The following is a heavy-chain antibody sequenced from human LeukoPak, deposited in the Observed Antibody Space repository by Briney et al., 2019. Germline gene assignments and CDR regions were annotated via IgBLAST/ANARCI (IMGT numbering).Heavy chain of an antibody. CDR2: ISGSGGTT. CDR1: GFTFSSFA. D-gene: IGHD4-17*01. CDR3: AKDLPDYGDYIEGY. J-gene: IGHJ4*02. V-gene: IGHV3-23*01. Sequence: SGGSLRLSCTASGFTFSSFAMSWVRQAPGKGLEWVSTISGSGGTTNYADSVKGRFTFSRDNSKNTLYLQMNSLGAEDTAVYYCAKDLPDYGDYIEGYWGQGTLVTVSS.